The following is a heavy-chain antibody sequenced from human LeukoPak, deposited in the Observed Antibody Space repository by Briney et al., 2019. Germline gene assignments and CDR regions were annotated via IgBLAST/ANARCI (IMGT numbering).Heavy chain of an antibody. CDR2: ISYDGSNK. CDR3: ARVSLWFGESSQRTQVNNWFDP. CDR1: GFTFSSYG. D-gene: IGHD3-10*01. Sequence: LAGGSLRLSCAASGFTFSSYGMHWVRQAPGKGLEWVAVISYDGSNKYYADSVKGRFTISRDNSKNTLYLQMNSLRAEDTAVYYCARVSLWFGESSQRTQVNNWFDPWGQGTLVTVSS. V-gene: IGHV3-30*03. J-gene: IGHJ5*02.